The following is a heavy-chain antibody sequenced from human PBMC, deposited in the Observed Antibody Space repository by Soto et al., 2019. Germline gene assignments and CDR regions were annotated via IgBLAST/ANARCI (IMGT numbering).Heavy chain of an antibody. V-gene: IGHV4-59*01. D-gene: IGHD2-2*01. CDR1: GGSISSYY. J-gene: IGHJ5*02. Sequence: QVQLQESGPGLVKPSETLSLTCTVSGGSISSYYWSWIRQPPGKGLEWIGYIYYSGSTNYNPSLKSRVTISVDTYNNKFSRKLSSVTAADTAVYYCARDQVPAALLRWFDPWCQGTLVT. CDR2: IYYSGST. CDR3: ARDQVPAALLRWFDP.